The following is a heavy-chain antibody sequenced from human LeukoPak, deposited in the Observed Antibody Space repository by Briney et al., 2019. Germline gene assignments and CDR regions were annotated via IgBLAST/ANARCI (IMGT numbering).Heavy chain of an antibody. V-gene: IGHV4-31*03. CDR1: GGSISSGGYY. CDR2: IYYSGST. Sequence: SETLSLTCTVSGGSISSGGYYWSWIRQHPGKGLEWIGYIYYSGSTYYSPSLKSRVTISVDTSKNQFSLKLSSVTAADTAVYYCARSIAAAGSDFDYWGQGTLVTVSS. D-gene: IGHD6-13*01. CDR3: ARSIAAAGSDFDY. J-gene: IGHJ4*02.